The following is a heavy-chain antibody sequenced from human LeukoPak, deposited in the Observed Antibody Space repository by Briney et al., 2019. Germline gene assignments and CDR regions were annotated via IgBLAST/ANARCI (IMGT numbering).Heavy chain of an antibody. V-gene: IGHV3-30*14. CDR3: ARARHYDSSGYYGYYYYGMDV. J-gene: IGHJ6*02. D-gene: IGHD3-22*01. Sequence: PGRSLRLSCAASGFTFSSYAMHWVRQAPGKGLEWVAVISYDGSNKYYADSVKGRFTISRDNSKNTLYLQMNSLRAEDTAVYYCARARHYDSSGYYGYYYYGMDVWGQGTTVTVSS. CDR1: GFTFSSYA. CDR2: ISYDGSNK.